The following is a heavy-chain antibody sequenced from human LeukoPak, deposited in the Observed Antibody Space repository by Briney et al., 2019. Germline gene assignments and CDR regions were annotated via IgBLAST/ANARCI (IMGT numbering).Heavy chain of an antibody. CDR1: GYSFNSHH. Sequence: ASVKVSCKTSGYSFNSHHVHWVRQAPGQGLEWMGINFFHDGTTSNTQKFPGRLTMTRDTPTSTAYMELSSLRSEDTAVYYCARDSGNYHYDMDVWGQGTTVIVSS. J-gene: IGHJ6*02. V-gene: IGHV1-46*02. D-gene: IGHD3-10*01. CDR3: ARDSGNYHYDMDV. CDR2: NFFHDGTT.